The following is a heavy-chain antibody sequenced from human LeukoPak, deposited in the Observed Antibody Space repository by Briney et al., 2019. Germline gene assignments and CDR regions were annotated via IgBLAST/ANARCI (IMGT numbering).Heavy chain of an antibody. J-gene: IGHJ4*02. CDR2: IYSGGST. V-gene: IGHV3-66*01. D-gene: IGHD4-17*01. CDR1: GFTVSSNY. CDR3: ARVKASGDYVFDY. Sequence: GGSLRLSCAASGFTVSSNYMSWVRQAPGKGLEWVSVIYSGGSTYYADSVKGRFTISRDNSKNTLYLQMNSLRAEDTAVYYCARVKASGDYVFDYWGQGTLVTVSS.